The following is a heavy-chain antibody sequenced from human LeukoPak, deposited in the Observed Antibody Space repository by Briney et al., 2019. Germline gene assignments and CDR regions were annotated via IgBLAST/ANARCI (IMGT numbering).Heavy chain of an antibody. V-gene: IGHV3-23*01. CDR2: ISGSGGST. J-gene: IGHJ4*02. CDR3: TKVFWGRGRSFDY. D-gene: IGHD1-26*01. Sequence: GGSLRLSCVASGFTFSSYAMSWVRQAPGKGLEWVSAISGSGGSTYYADSVKGRFTISRDNSKNTLYLQMNSLRAEDTAVYYCTKVFWGRGRSFDYWGQGTLVTVSS. CDR1: GFTFSSYA.